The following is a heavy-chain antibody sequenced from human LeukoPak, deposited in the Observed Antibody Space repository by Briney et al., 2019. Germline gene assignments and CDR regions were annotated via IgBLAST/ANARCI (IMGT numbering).Heavy chain of an antibody. CDR1: GGSISSSSYY. J-gene: IGHJ5*02. D-gene: IGHD2-2*01. CDR2: IYYSGST. V-gene: IGHV4-39*01. CDR3: ARHRSKYQLLLVWFDP. Sequence: SETLSLTCTVSGGSISSSSYYWGWIRQPPGKGLEWIGSIYYSGSTYYNPSLKSRVTISVDTSKNQFSLKLSSVTAAETAVYYCARHRSKYQLLLVWFDPWGQGTLVTVSS.